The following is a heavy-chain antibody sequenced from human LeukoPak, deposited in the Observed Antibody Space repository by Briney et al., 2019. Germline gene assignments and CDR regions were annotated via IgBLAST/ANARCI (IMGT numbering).Heavy chain of an antibody. J-gene: IGHJ4*02. CDR2: ISSGSTTI. CDR3: ARELAVPATGN. Sequence: GGSLRLSCAASGFTFSIYSMNWVRQAPGKGLEWVSYISSGSTTIYYADSVKGRFTISRDNAKNSLFLQMNSLRAEDTAVYYCARELAVPATGNWGQGTLVTVSS. D-gene: IGHD2-15*01. CDR1: GFTFSIYS. V-gene: IGHV3-48*01.